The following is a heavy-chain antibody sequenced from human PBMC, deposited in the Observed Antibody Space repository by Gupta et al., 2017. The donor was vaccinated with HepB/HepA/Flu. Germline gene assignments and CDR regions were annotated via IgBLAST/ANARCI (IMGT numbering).Heavy chain of an antibody. CDR3: ARGTGAVYFDF. CDR2: IWYDGSNK. J-gene: IGHJ4*02. D-gene: IGHD2-8*01. V-gene: IGHV3-33*01. Sequence: QVQLVESGGGVVQPGRSLRLSCAASGFTFRSSGMHWVRQAPGKGLEWVALIWYDGSNKYYADSVKGRFTISRDNAKNTLYLQMNSLRAEDTAVYYCARGTGAVYFDFWGQGTLVTVSS. CDR1: GFTFRSSG.